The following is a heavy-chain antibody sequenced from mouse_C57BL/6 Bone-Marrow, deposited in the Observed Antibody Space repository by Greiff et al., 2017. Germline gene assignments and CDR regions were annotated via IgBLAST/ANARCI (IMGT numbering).Heavy chain of an antibody. CDR2: IRSKSNNYAT. J-gene: IGHJ4*01. V-gene: IGHV10-1*01. D-gene: IGHD1-1*01. CDR3: VRHGITTVVGDYYAMDY. CDR1: GFSFHTYA. Sequence: EVQLVESGGGLVQPKGSLKLSCAASGFSFHTYAMNWVRQAPGKGLEWVARIRSKSNNYATYYADSVKDRFTISRDDSESMLYLQMNNLKTEDTAMYYCVRHGITTVVGDYYAMDYWGQGTSVTVSS.